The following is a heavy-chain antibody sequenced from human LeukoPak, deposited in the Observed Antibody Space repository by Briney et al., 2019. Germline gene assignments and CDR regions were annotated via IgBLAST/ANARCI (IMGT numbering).Heavy chain of an antibody. Sequence: PSETLSLTCAVYGGSFSGYSWNWIRQPPVKGLEWIGEINHSGGTNYNPSLKSRVTISVDTSKNEFSLKLTSVNAADTAVYYCARDRPGGSSLDYWGQGPLITVSS. J-gene: IGHJ4*02. CDR2: INHSGGT. CDR1: GGSFSGYS. CDR3: ARDRPGGSSLDY. D-gene: IGHD6-13*01. V-gene: IGHV4-34*01.